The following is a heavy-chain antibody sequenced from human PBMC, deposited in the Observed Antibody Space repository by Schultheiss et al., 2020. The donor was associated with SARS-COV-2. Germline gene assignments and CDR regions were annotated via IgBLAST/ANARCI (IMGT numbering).Heavy chain of an antibody. CDR1: GFSLSTSGMC. D-gene: IGHD2-2*01. CDR2: IYWDDDK. V-gene: IGHV2-5*08. Sequence: SGPTLVKPTQTLTLTCTFSGFSLSTSGMCVSWIRQPPGKALEWLALIYWDDDKRYSPSLKSRLTITKDTSKNQVVLTMTNMDPVDTATYYCAHRPADVGDCSSTSCHNWFDPWGQGTLVTVSS. J-gene: IGHJ5*02. CDR3: AHRPADVGDCSSTSCHNWFDP.